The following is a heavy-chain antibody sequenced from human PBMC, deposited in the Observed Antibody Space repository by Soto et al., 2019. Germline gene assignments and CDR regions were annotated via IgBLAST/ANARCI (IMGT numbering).Heavy chain of an antibody. D-gene: IGHD5-12*01. V-gene: IGHV4-34*01. CDR1: GGSFSGYY. CDR2: IKHSGST. CDR3: ARGWPFSWLQHHQQYYFVY. Sequence: QVQLQQWGAGLLKPSETLSLTCADYGGSFSGYYWSWIRQPPGKGLEWIGEIKHSGSTNYNPSLKDGVTIIVNTARNRFSVSLCCLSAADTAVNYCARGWPFSWLQHHQQYYFVYCGQGTLVIVSS. J-gene: IGHJ4*02.